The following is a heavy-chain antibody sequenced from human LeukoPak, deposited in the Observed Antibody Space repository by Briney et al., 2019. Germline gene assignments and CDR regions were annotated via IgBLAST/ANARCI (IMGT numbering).Heavy chain of an antibody. CDR1: GFTFSSYW. D-gene: IGHD3-10*01. V-gene: IGHV3-74*01. CDR2: LNTDGSST. CDR3: ARVHGRGAPDAFDI. Sequence: GGSLRLXCAASGFTFSSYWMHWVRQAPGKGRVWVSRLNTDGSSTNYADSVKGRFTISRDNAKNTVYLQMSSLRVEDTAVYYCARVHGRGAPDAFDIWGQGTTVTVSS. J-gene: IGHJ3*02.